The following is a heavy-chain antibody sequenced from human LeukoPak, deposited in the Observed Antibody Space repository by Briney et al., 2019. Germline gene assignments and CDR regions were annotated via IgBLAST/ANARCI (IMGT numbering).Heavy chain of an antibody. CDR1: GYTLTSYG. CDR3: ALSVVGGSYDFFDY. D-gene: IGHD1-26*01. CDR2: ISGNNDNT. V-gene: IGHV1-18*01. Sequence: GASVKVSCKASGYTLTSYGISWVRQALGQGLEGMGWISGNNDNTNYAQKLRGRVTMTTDTSTSTVYMDLRSLRSDDTAVYYCALSVVGGSYDFFDYWGQGTLVTVSS. J-gene: IGHJ4*02.